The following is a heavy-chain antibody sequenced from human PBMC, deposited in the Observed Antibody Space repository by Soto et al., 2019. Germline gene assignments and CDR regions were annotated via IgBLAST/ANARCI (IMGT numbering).Heavy chain of an antibody. CDR3: TTAGFPYYDFWSGPPGPIYGMDV. D-gene: IGHD3-3*01. J-gene: IGHJ6*02. V-gene: IGHV3-66*01. CDR2: IYSGGST. CDR1: GFTVSSNY. Sequence: GGSLRLSCAASGFTVSSNYMSWVRQAPGKGLEWVSVIYSGGSTYYADSVKGRFTISRDNSKNTLYLQMNSLKTEDTAVYYCTTAGFPYYDFWSGPPGPIYGMDVWGQGTTVTVSS.